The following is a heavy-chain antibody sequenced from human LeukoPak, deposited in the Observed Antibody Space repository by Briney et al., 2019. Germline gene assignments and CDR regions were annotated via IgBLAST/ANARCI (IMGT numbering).Heavy chain of an antibody. CDR3: ARKLQYYYYYGMDV. J-gene: IGHJ6*02. CDR1: GGSISSSSYY. Sequence: SETLSLTCTVSGGSISSSSYYWGWIRQPPGKGLEWIGSIYYSGSTYYNPSLKSEVTISVDTSKNQFSLKLSSVTAADTAVFYCARKLQYYYYYGMDVWGQGTTVTVSS. V-gene: IGHV4-39*01. CDR2: IYYSGST. D-gene: IGHD4-11*01.